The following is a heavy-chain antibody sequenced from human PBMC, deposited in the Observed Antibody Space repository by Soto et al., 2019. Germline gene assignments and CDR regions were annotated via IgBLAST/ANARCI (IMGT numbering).Heavy chain of an antibody. Sequence: QVQLVQSGAEVKKPGSSVKVSCKASGGTFNSYAITWVRQAPGQGLEWMGGIIPIFDTANYAEKFQGRVTITADKSTSTAYMELSSLRSEDTAVYYCARGAAEGTNNWFDPWGQGTLVTVSS. CDR2: IIPIFDTA. J-gene: IGHJ5*02. V-gene: IGHV1-69*14. CDR1: GGTFNSYA. CDR3: ARGAAEGTNNWFDP.